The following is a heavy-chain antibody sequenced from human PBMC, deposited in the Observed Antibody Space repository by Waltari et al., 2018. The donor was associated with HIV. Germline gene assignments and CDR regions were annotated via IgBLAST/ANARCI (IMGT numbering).Heavy chain of an antibody. Sequence: EVQLVETGGGLIQTGGSLRLSCAASGFTVSSNYMSCVRQAPGKGLEWVSTFYAGGSTYYADSVKGRFTISRDNAKNSLYLQMNSLRAGDTAVYYCARGSPYGDYDRVGDYWGQGVLVTVSS. V-gene: IGHV3-53*02. CDR2: FYAGGST. CDR3: ARGSPYGDYDRVGDY. CDR1: GFTVSSNY. D-gene: IGHD4-17*01. J-gene: IGHJ4*02.